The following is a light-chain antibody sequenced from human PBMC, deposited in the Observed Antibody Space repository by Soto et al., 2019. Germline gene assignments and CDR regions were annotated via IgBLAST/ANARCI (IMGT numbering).Light chain of an antibody. V-gene: IGLV1-40*01. J-gene: IGLJ1*01. Sequence: QSVLTQPPSVSGAPGQRVTISCTGSSSKIGAGYDVHWYQQLPGAAPKLLIYGNSNRPSGVPDRFSGSKSGTSASLAITGLQAEDEADYCCQSYDSSLSAYVFGTGTKVTVL. CDR3: QSYDSSLSAYV. CDR2: GNS. CDR1: SSKIGAGYD.